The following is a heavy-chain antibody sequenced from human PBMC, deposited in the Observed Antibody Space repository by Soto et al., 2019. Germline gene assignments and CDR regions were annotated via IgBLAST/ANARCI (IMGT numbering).Heavy chain of an antibody. J-gene: IGHJ3*02. D-gene: IGHD2-21*02. V-gene: IGHV1-46*01. Sequence: QVHLVQTAAQVKRPGASVNISCKASGYMFTRYYIHWVRQAPGQGLQWMGMINPSGGRTKYAQLYQGRFTMNADPSTNTAPMELSSLRSDDTAVFYCARVESCGGPCYSDQPDAFDIWGQGTVVTVSS. CDR2: INPSGGRT. CDR1: GYMFTRYY. CDR3: ARVESCGGPCYSDQPDAFDI.